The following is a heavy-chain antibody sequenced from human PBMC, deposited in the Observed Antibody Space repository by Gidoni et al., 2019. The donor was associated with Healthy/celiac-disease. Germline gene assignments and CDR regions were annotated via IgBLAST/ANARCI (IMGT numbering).Heavy chain of an antibody. D-gene: IGHD3-22*01. Sequence: QLQLQESGPGLVKPSETLSLTCTVSGGAISSSSYYWGWIRQPPGQGLEWIGSSDYSGGTYYNPSLKSRVTISVDTSKNQFSLKLSSVTAADTAVYSCARSKGSSGYYFSKTYYFDYWGQGTLVTVSS. V-gene: IGHV4-39*01. CDR3: ARSKGSSGYYFSKTYYFDY. J-gene: IGHJ4*02. CDR1: GGAISSSSYY. CDR2: SDYSGGT.